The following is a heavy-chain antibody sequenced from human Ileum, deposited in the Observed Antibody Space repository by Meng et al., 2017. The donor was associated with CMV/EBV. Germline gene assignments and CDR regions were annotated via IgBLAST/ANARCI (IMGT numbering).Heavy chain of an antibody. CDR2: IRDSGANT. CDR1: FSGYG. D-gene: IGHD6-19*01. Sequence: FSGYGMSWVRQAPGKGLGWVSAIRDSGANTYYAGSVTGRFTISRDNSHNTLYLQMHSLRAEDTAVYYCARALGLGAVMPNYDAFDLWGQGTVVTVSS. J-gene: IGHJ3*01. CDR3: ARALGLGAVMPNYDAFDL. V-gene: IGHV3-23*01.